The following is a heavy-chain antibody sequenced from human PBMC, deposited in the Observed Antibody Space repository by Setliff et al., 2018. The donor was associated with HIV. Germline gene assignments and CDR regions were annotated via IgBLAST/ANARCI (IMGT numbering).Heavy chain of an antibody. D-gene: IGHD6-6*01. CDR3: ARATSSPGSTPD. CDR2: IYMTGGT. CDR1: GGSVNTYY. V-gene: IGHV4-4*07. J-gene: IGHJ4*02. Sequence: SETLSLTCTVSGGSVNTYYWTWIRQPAGRGLERIGRIYMTGGTSSNPSLRGRVIMSLDTSKTQSSLKLSSVTAADTAVYYCARATSSPGSTPDWGQGILVTVSS.